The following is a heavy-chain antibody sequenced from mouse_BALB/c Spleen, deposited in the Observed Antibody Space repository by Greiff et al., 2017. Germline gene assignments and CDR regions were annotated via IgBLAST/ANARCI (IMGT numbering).Heavy chain of an antibody. CDR3: TGGDDYDGKYFDV. Sequence: EVKLVESGGGLVKPGGSLKLSCAASGFTFSSYTMSWVRQTPEKRLEWVATISSGGSYTYYPDSVKGRFTISRDNAKNTLYLQMSSLKSEDTAMYYCTGGDDYDGKYFDVWGAGTTVTVSS. D-gene: IGHD2-4*01. J-gene: IGHJ1*01. V-gene: IGHV5-6-4*01. CDR2: ISSGGSYT. CDR1: GFTFSSYT.